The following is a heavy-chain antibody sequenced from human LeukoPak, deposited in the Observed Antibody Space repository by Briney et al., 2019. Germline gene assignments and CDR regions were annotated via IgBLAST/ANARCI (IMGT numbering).Heavy chain of an antibody. CDR2: ISHSGST. V-gene: IGHV4-34*01. Sequence: PSETLSLTCAVYGGSFRGYFWTWIRQPPGKGLEWIGEISHSGSTNYNPSLKSRVTISVDTSKDQFSLKLSAVTAADTAVYYCARGLPVPGNVDYFDYWGQGTLVTVSS. J-gene: IGHJ4*02. D-gene: IGHD6-19*01. CDR3: ARGLPVPGNVDYFDY. CDR1: GGSFRGYF.